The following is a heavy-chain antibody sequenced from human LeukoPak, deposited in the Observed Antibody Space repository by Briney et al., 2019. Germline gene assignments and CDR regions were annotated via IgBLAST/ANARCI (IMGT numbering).Heavy chain of an antibody. CDR2: ISSSSSYI. CDR1: GFTFSSYS. CDR3: AKCRIDRRYNWFDP. Sequence: GGSLRLSCAASGFTFSSYSMNWVRQAPGKGLEWVSSISSSSSYIYYADSVKGRFTISRDNAKNSLYLQMNSLRGEDTAVYYCAKCRIDRRYNWFDPWGQGTLVTVSS. J-gene: IGHJ5*02. V-gene: IGHV3-21*01. D-gene: IGHD2-15*01.